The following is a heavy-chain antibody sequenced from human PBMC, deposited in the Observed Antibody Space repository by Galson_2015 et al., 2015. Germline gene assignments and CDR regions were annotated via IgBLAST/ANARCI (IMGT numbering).Heavy chain of an antibody. Sequence: QSGAEVKKPGESLKISCKGSGYSFTSYWIGWVRQMPGKGLEWMGIIYPGDSDTRYSPSFQGQVTISADKSISTAYLQWSSLKASDTAMYYRAGMAQHYYDSSGPGNAFDIWGQGTMVTVSS. V-gene: IGHV5-51*01. J-gene: IGHJ3*02. CDR3: AGMAQHYYDSSGPGNAFDI. CDR1: GYSFTSYW. CDR2: IYPGDSDT. D-gene: IGHD3-22*01.